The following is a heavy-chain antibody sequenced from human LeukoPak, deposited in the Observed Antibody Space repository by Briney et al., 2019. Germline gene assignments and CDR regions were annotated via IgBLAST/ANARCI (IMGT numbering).Heavy chain of an antibody. CDR3: VRDNGAAASI. CDR1: GFTVSSYY. Sequence: GSLRLSCAASGFTVSSYYMSWVRQAPGKGLEWVSVIYSDGSTYYADSVRGRFTISRNNSKNTLYLQVSSLRVEDTAVFYCVRDNGAAASIWGQGTLVTVSS. D-gene: IGHD6-13*01. J-gene: IGHJ4*02. CDR2: IYSDGST. V-gene: IGHV3-66*01.